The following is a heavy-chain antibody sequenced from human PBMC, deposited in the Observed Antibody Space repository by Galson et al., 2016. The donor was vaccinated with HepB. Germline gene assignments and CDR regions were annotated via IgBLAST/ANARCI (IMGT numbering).Heavy chain of an antibody. V-gene: IGHV3-23*01. CDR1: GFAFNTYA. CDR3: AKANIIMVTLRIYLDT. Sequence: SLRLSCATSGFAFNTYAMNWVRQAPGKGLEWVAGVSGHAGSTYYADSVKGRFAISRDNSKNTLFLQMNGLRADDTAVYYCAKANIIMVTLRIYLDTWGPGSLVTVSS. J-gene: IGHJ4*03. D-gene: IGHD2/OR15-2a*01. CDR2: VSGHAGST.